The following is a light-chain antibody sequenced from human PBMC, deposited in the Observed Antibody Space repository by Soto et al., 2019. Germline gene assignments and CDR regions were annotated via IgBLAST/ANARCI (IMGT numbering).Light chain of an antibody. CDR2: SNL. CDR3: AAWDDRLNGVV. CDR1: SSNIGSNP. Sequence: QSVLTQPPSASGTPGQRVTISCSGRSSNIGSNPVIWYRQLPGTAPKLLIYSNLERPSGVPDRFSGSKSVTSASLAISGLQSEDEADYYCAAWDDRLNGVVFGGGTKLTVL. J-gene: IGLJ3*02. V-gene: IGLV1-44*01.